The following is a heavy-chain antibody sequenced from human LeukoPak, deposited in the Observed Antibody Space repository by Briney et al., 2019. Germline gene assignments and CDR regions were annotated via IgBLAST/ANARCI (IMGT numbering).Heavy chain of an antibody. Sequence: AGGSLRLSCAASGFTFNSYPMHWVRQAPGKGLDWVAVIANDGRDKKYADSVKGRFTISRDNSKNTLYLEMSSLRTEDTAIFYCARDRKIAAAAYFFDYWGPGPLVTVSS. V-gene: IGHV3-30*04. CDR1: GFTFNSYP. D-gene: IGHD6-13*01. CDR2: IANDGRDK. CDR3: ARDRKIAAAAYFFDY. J-gene: IGHJ4*02.